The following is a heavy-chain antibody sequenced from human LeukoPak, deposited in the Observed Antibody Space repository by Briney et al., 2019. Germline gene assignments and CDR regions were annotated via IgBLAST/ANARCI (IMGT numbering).Heavy chain of an antibody. V-gene: IGHV3-30*03. CDR2: ISYDESKI. D-gene: IGHD6-25*01. J-gene: IGHJ1*01. Sequence: GGSLRLSCAPSGFTFSRHGMHWVRQAPGKGLEWVAVISYDESKIYYADSVKGRFTISRDLSTNTLYLQMNSLTTEDTAMYFCARRPVAAEYFQHWGQGTLVTVSS. CDR3: ARRPVAAEYFQH. CDR1: GFTFSRHG.